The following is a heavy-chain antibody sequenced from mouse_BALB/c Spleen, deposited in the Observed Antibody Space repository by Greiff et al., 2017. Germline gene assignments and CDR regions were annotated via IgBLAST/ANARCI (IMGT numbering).Heavy chain of an antibody. J-gene: IGHJ3*01. V-gene: IGHV5-17*02. CDR3: ARDYYGSSYY. Sequence: EVKLMESGGGLVQPGGSRKLSCAASGFTFSSFGMHWVRQAPEKGLEWVAYISSGSSTIYYADTVKGRFTISRDNPKNTLFLQMTSLRSEDTAMYYCARDYYGSSYYWGQGTLVTVSA. CDR2: ISSGSSTI. D-gene: IGHD1-1*01. CDR1: GFTFSSFG.